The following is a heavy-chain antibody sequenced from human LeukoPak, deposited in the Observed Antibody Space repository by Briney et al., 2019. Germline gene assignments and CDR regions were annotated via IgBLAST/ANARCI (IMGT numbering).Heavy chain of an antibody. Sequence: GASVKVSCKASGGTFSSYAIVWVRQAPGQGLEWMGGIIPIFGTADYAQKFQGRVTITADESTSTASMDLSSLRSEDTAVYYCARDRTRRWLQQDGFDIWGQGTMVTVSS. CDR2: IIPIFGTA. D-gene: IGHD5-24*01. CDR3: ARDRTRRWLQQDGFDI. J-gene: IGHJ3*02. V-gene: IGHV1-69*13. CDR1: GGTFSSYA.